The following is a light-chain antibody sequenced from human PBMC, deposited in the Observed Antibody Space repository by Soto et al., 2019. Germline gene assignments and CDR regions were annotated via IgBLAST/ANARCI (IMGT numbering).Light chain of an antibody. CDR3: DQYGSSPLS. Sequence: EIVLTQSPGTLSLSPGERATLSCRASQSVSSSYLAWYQQKPGQAPRLLIYGASSRATGIPDRFSGSGSGTDFTLTISRLEPEDCAVYYCDQYGSSPLSFGGGTEVEIK. J-gene: IGKJ4*01. CDR2: GAS. V-gene: IGKV3-20*01. CDR1: QSVSSSY.